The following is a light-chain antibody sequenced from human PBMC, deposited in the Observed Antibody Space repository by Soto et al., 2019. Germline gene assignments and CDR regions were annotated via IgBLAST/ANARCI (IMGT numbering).Light chain of an antibody. V-gene: IGKV3-11*01. J-gene: IGKJ4*01. CDR2: DAS. Sequence: EIVLTQSPATLSLSPGERATLSCRASQSVSSYLAWYQQKPGQAPRLLIYDASDRATGIPARFSGSGSGTEFTLTISSLEPEDFAVYYCQQRSNWVLTLGGGTKVEIK. CDR1: QSVSSY. CDR3: QQRSNWVLT.